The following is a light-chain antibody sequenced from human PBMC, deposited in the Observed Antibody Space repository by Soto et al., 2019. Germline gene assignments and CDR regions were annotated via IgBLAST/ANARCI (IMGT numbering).Light chain of an antibody. J-gene: IGLJ2*01. V-gene: IGLV2-8*01. Sequence: QSALTQPPSASGSPGQSVTVSCTGTSSDVGGYNYVSWYQQHPGKAPKLMIYEVDKRPSGVPDRFSGSKSGNTASLTVSGLQADDEADYYCSSYATDRDVLLGGGTQLTVL. CDR1: SSDVGGYNY. CDR2: EVD. CDR3: SSYATDRDVL.